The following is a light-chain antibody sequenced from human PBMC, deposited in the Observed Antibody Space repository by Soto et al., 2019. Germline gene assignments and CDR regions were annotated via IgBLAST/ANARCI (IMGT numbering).Light chain of an antibody. CDR2: WAS. CDR3: QQYYSTPYT. J-gene: IGKJ2*01. V-gene: IGKV4-1*01. Sequence: DIVMTQSPDSLAVSLGERATINCKSSQSVLYSSNNKNYLAWYQQKPGQHPKLLIYWASTRESGVPDRFSGSGSGTAFTLTISSLQAEDVAVYYCQQYYSTPYTFGQGTKLEIK. CDR1: QSVLYSSNNKNY.